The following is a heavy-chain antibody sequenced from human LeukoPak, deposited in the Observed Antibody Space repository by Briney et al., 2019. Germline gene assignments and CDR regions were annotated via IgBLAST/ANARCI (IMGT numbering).Heavy chain of an antibody. CDR3: ARDWEPDDYGDFPLDY. J-gene: IGHJ4*02. CDR1: GGTFSSYA. D-gene: IGHD4-17*01. CDR2: IIPILGIA. V-gene: IGHV1-69*04. Sequence: VASVKVSCKASGGTFSSYAISWVRQAPGQGLEWMGRIIPILGIANYAQKFQGRVTITADKSTSTAYMELSSLRSEDTAVYYCARDWEPDDYGDFPLDYWGQGTLVTVSS.